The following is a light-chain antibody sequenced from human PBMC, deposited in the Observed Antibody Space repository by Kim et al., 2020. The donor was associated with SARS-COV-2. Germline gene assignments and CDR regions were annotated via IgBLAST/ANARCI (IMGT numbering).Light chain of an antibody. CDR2: WAS. Sequence: DIVMTQSPDSLAVSLGERATINCKSGQSVLYSSDNKNYLAWYQQKPGQPPKLLIYWASTRESGVPDRFSGSGSGTDFTLTIRSLQAEDVADYYCQQYYSDHRTFGQGTKVDIK. CDR1: QSVLYSSDNKNY. CDR3: QQYYSDHRT. J-gene: IGKJ1*01. V-gene: IGKV4-1*01.